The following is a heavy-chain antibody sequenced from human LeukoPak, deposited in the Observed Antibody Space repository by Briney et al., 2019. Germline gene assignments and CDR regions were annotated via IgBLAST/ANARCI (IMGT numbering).Heavy chain of an antibody. J-gene: IGHJ4*02. Sequence: GRSLRLSCAASGFTFSSYAMSWVRQAPGKGLEWVSAISGSGGSTYYADSVKGRFTISRDNSKNTLYLQMNSLRAEDTAVYYCAKDGRREVIRDWGQGTLVTVSS. D-gene: IGHD2-21*01. CDR1: GFTFSSYA. V-gene: IGHV3-23*01. CDR3: AKDGRREVIRD. CDR2: ISGSGGST.